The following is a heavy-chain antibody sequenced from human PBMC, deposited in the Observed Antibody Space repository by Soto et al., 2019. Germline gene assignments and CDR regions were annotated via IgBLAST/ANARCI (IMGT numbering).Heavy chain of an antibody. J-gene: IGHJ4*02. CDR2: IYYSRST. CDR1: GGSISSYY. Sequence: QVQLQESGPGLVKPSETLSLTCTASGGSISSYYWSWIRQPPGKGLEWIGYIYYSRSTNYNPSLKRRVTISVDTSKTQFSLKLSSVTAADTAVYYCARRYGYSFDYWGQGTLVTVSS. CDR3: ARRYGYSFDY. D-gene: IGHD1-1*01. V-gene: IGHV4-59*08.